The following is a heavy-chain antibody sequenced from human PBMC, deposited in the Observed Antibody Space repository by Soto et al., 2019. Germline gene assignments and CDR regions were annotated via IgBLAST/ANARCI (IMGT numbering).Heavy chain of an antibody. D-gene: IGHD5-18*01. CDR1: RGSVIGCC. Sequence: ISCAECRGSVIGCCCAFIQKSPEMGLQMIGYVYYTGRAVYNPSLQSRLAISIDASNNQFSLRLTSVTAADTAVYYCARMPYTGTNPPFACWGRGTPVPVSS. CDR3: ARMPYTGTNPPFAC. V-gene: IGHV4-59*02. J-gene: IGHJ4*01. CDR2: VYYTGRA.